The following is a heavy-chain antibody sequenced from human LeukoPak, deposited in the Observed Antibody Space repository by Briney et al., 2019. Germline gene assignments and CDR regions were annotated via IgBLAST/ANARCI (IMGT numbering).Heavy chain of an antibody. CDR1: GFTFSSYS. Sequence: PGGSLRLSCAASGFTFSSYSMDCVRQAPGKGLEWVSSISSSSSYIYYADSVKGRFTISRDNAKNSLYLQMNSLRAEDTAVYYCAREGLIAAAVDFYYYGMDVWGQGTTVTVSS. CDR3: AREGLIAAAVDFYYYGMDV. V-gene: IGHV3-21*01. J-gene: IGHJ6*02. D-gene: IGHD6-13*01. CDR2: ISSSSSYI.